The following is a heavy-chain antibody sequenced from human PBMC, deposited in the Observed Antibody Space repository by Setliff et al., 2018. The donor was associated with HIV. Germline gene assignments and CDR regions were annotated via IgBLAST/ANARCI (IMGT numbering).Heavy chain of an antibody. CDR3: ARQWAERVMDV. Sequence: PSETLSLTCAVYGGSFSGYYWSWIRQPPGKGLEWIGEINHSGSTNYNPSLKRRVTISVDTSKNQFSLKLISVTAADTAVYYCARQWAERVMDVWGNGTTVTVSS. V-gene: IGHV4-34*01. J-gene: IGHJ6*03. CDR2: INHSGST. CDR1: GGSFSGYY. D-gene: IGHD1-26*01.